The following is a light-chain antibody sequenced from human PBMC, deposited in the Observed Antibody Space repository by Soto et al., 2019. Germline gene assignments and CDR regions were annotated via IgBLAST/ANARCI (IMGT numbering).Light chain of an antibody. CDR3: QQTNSFPLT. V-gene: IGKV1-39*01. CDR1: QTIDRY. J-gene: IGKJ4*01. CDR2: GAS. Sequence: IQMTQSPSSLSASIGDTVTITCRASQTIDRYSNWFQQKPGKAPKLLIYGASSLQSGVPSRFSGTGSGTDFTLTISSLQPEDFATYYCQQTNSFPLTFGGGTKVDIK.